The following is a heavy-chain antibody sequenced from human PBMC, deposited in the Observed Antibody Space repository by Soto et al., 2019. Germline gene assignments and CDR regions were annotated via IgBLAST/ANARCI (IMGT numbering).Heavy chain of an antibody. CDR1: GFTFSSYA. J-gene: IGHJ4*02. CDR3: AIYCSGGSCYGGFDY. D-gene: IGHD2-15*01. Sequence: GGSLRLSCAASGFTFSSYAMSWVRQAPGKGLEWVSAISGSGGSTYYADSVKGRFTISRDNSKNTLYLQMNSLRAEDTAVYYCAIYCSGGSCYGGFDYWGQGTLVTVSS. CDR2: ISGSGGST. V-gene: IGHV3-23*01.